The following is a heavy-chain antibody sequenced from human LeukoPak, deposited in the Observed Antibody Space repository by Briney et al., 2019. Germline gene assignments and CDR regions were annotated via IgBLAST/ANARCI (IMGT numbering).Heavy chain of an antibody. CDR2: LSGSAGGS. J-gene: IGHJ4*02. CDR3: AKRGVVVRVFLVGFHKEAYYFDS. CDR1: GITLSNYG. D-gene: IGHD3-16*02. Sequence: PGGSLRLSCGVSGITLSNYGMTWVRQAPGKGLEWVAGLSGSAGGSNYADSVKGRFTISRDNSKNTLFLQMDRLRAEDTAVCFCAKRGVVVRVFLVGFHKEAYYFDSWGQGALVTVSS. V-gene: IGHV3-23*01.